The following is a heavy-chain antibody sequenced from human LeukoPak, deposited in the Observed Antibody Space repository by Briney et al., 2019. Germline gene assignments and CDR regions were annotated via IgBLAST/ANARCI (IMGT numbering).Heavy chain of an antibody. D-gene: IGHD5-18*01. CDR3: ASLDIYGKNYFDF. Sequence: SETLSLTCTVSGGSISSSSYYWGWIRQPPGKGLEWIGSIYYSGSTYYNPSLKSRVTISVDTSKNQFSLKLSSVTAADTAVYYCASLDIYGKNYFDFWGLGTLVAVSS. CDR1: GGSISSSSYY. V-gene: IGHV4-39*01. CDR2: IYYSGST. J-gene: IGHJ4*02.